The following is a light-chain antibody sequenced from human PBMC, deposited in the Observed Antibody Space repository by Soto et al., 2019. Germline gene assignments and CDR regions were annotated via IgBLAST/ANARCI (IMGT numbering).Light chain of an antibody. CDR3: QQSYNSPFN. Sequence: DIQMTQSPSTLSASVGDRVTITCGASQSISSYLNWYQQKPGKAPKLLIYAASSLQSGVPSRFSGSGSGTDFTLTIDSLQPEDFATYYCQQSYNSPFNFGPGTKVDIK. J-gene: IGKJ3*01. CDR2: AAS. CDR1: QSISSY. V-gene: IGKV1-39*01.